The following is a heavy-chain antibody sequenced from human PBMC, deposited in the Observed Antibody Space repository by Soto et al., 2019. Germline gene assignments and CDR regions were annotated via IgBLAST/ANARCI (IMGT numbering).Heavy chain of an antibody. D-gene: IGHD3-22*01. CDR3: ARRTLDYYDSSGYYGSLDY. Sequence: EVQLVESGGGLVQPGGSLRLSCAASGFTFSSYSMNWVRQAPGKGLEWVSYISSSSSTIYYADSVKGRFTISRDNAKNSPYLQMNSLRAEDTAVYYCARRTLDYYDSSGYYGSLDYWGQGTLVTVSS. CDR2: ISSSSSTI. J-gene: IGHJ4*02. V-gene: IGHV3-48*01. CDR1: GFTFSSYS.